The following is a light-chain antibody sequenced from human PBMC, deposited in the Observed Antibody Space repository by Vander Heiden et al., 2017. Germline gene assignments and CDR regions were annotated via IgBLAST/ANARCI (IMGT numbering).Light chain of an antibody. CDR2: QDS. CDR3: QAWDSSTARSVV. CDR1: KLGDKY. V-gene: IGLV3-1*01. Sequence: SYELTQPPSVSVSPGQTASITGSGDKLGDKYACWYQQKPGQSPVLVIYQDSKRPSGIPERFSGSNSGNTATLTISGTQAMDEADYYCQAWDSSTARSVVFGGGTKLTVL. J-gene: IGLJ2*01.